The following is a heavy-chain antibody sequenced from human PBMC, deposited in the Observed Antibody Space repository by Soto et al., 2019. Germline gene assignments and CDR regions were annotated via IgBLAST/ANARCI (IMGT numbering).Heavy chain of an antibody. CDR3: XRVXXRXXXXXGXFDP. V-gene: IGHV3-21*01. Sequence: GGSLRLSCAASGFTFRSFTMNWVRQAPGKGLEWVSTISSNSAYIYYTDALRGRFTISRDNAKNSLHLQMNSLRAEDTAVYYYXRVXXRXXXXXGXFDPWGPG. CDR1: GFTFRSFT. J-gene: IGHJ5*02. CDR2: ISSNSAYI.